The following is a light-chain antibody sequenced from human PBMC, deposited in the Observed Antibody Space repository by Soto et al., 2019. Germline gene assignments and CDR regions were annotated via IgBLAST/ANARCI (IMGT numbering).Light chain of an antibody. CDR1: QSVSSN. CDR2: GAS. V-gene: IGKV3-15*01. J-gene: IGKJ2*04. Sequence: EIVMTQSPATLSVSPGERATLSCRASQSVSSNLAWYQQKPGQAPVLLIYGASTRATGIPARFSGSGCGTEFTLTISSLQAEDFSVYYCQHYNNWPPSSFGQGTKVDIK. CDR3: QHYNNWPPSS.